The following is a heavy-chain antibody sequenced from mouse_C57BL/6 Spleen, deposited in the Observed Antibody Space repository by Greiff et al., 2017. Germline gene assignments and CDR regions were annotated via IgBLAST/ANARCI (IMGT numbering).Heavy chain of an antibody. V-gene: IGHV1-64*01. D-gene: IGHD2-3*01. Sequence: QVQLQQPGAELVKPGASVKLSCKASGYTFTSYWMHWVKQRPGQGLEWIGMIHPNSGSTNYNEKFKSKATLTVDKSSSTAYMQLSSLTSEDSAVYYCARWGLGYSSYDAMDYWGQGTSVTVSS. CDR2: IHPNSGST. J-gene: IGHJ4*01. CDR1: GYTFTSYW. CDR3: ARWGLGYSSYDAMDY.